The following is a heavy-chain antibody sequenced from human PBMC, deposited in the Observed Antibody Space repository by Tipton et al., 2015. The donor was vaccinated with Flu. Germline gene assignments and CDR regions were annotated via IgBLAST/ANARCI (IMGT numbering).Heavy chain of an antibody. V-gene: IGHV4-4*07. CDR3: ARDCIAAAGGYFDL. CDR2: IYTTGST. J-gene: IGHJ2*01. CDR1: GGSIRSNH. Sequence: TLSLTCTVSGGSIRSNHWSWIRQTAGKGLEWIGRIYTTGSTNYNPSLKSRVTMSVDTSKNQFSLKLSSVTAADAAVYYCARDCIAAAGGYFDLWGRGTLVTVSS. D-gene: IGHD6-13*01.